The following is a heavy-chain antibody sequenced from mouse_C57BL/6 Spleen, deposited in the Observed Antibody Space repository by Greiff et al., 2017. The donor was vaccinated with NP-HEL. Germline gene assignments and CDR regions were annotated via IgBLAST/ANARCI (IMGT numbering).Heavy chain of an antibody. D-gene: IGHD2-14*01. CDR1: GYTFTDYY. CDR3: AKAAPYRYYVDY. J-gene: IGHJ2*02. V-gene: IGHV1-19*01. Sequence: VQLQQSGPVLVKPGASVKMSCKASGYTFTDYYMNWVKQSHGKSLEWIGVINPYNGGTSYNQKFKGKATLTVDKSSSTTCMELNSLTSENSAGYYWAKAAPYRYYVDYWGQGTSLTVSS. CDR2: INPYNGGT.